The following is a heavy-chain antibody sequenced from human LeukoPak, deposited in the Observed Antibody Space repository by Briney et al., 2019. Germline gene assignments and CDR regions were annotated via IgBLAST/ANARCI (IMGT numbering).Heavy chain of an antibody. CDR3: AKSSYDYVWGSYRSFDY. CDR1: GFPFSSYA. V-gene: IGHV3-23*01. CDR2: ISGSGGST. J-gene: IGHJ4*02. D-gene: IGHD3-16*02. Sequence: PGGSLRLSCAASGFPFSSYAMSCVRQAPGKGLEWVSAISGSGGSTYYADSVKGLLTISRHNSKNTLNLQMNSLRAKDSAVYYCAKSSYDYVWGSYRSFDYWGQGTLVTVSS.